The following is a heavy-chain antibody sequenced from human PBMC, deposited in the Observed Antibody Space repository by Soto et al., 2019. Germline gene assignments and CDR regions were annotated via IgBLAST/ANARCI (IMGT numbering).Heavy chain of an antibody. CDR3: ARLSHDAYGGSYSGP. CDR1: GFTFNNYA. D-gene: IGHD1-26*01. J-gene: IGHJ5*02. CDR2: TSNSGGTT. V-gene: IGHV3-23*01. Sequence: EVQLLESGGGLVQPGGSLRLSCAASGFTFNNYAMTWVRQAPGKGLEWVSATSNSGGTTFYADSVRGRFSMSRDNSRNTLYLHMNSLRAEDTAVYYCARLSHDAYGGSYSGPWGQGTLVTVSS.